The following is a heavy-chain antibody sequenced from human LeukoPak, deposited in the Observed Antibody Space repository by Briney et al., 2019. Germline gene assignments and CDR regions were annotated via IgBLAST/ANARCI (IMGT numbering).Heavy chain of an antibody. D-gene: IGHD5-24*01. V-gene: IGHV3-23*01. CDR1: GFAFSTNA. CDR3: AKSRGKMATMADY. CDR2: ISGSGAST. Sequence: GGSLRLSYLTSGFAFSTNAMSWVRQAPGKGLEWISGISGSGASTYYADSVKGRFTIPRDNSKNTLYLQMNSLRAEDTAVYYCAKSRGKMATMADYWGQGTLVTVSS. J-gene: IGHJ4*02.